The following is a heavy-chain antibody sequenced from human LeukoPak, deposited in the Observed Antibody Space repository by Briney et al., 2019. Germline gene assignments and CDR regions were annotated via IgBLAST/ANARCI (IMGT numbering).Heavy chain of an antibody. CDR1: GGSISSSSYY. Sequence: PSETLSLTCTVSGGSISSSSYYWGWIRQPPGKGLEWIGSIYFSGNTYYNPSLKSRVNISVDTSKNQFSLKLSSVTAADTAVYYCARQRYSSGWCIDCWGQGTLVTVSS. CDR3: ARQRYSSGWCIDC. CDR2: IYFSGNT. D-gene: IGHD6-19*01. V-gene: IGHV4-39*01. J-gene: IGHJ4*02.